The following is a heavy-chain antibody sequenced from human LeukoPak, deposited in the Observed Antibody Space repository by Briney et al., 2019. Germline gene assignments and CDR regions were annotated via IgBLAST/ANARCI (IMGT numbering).Heavy chain of an antibody. CDR3: AREKIPVFDI. CDR1: GYTFTSYN. J-gene: IGHJ3*02. V-gene: IGHV1-46*01. Sequence: GASVKVSCKASGYTFTSYNMQCVRQAPGQGLEWMGIINPSDGDTGYAQKFQGRVTMTRDTSTSTVYMELSSLRSEDTAVYYCAREKIPVFDIWGQGTMVTVSS. CDR2: INPSDGDT.